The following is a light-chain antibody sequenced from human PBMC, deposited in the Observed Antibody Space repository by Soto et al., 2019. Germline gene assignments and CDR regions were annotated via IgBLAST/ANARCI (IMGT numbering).Light chain of an antibody. J-gene: IGLJ1*01. CDR3: SSYADNINYV. CDR2: QVS. Sequence: QSALTQPPSASGSPGQSVTISCTGTSSDVGNYNYVSWYQQHPGKAPKLMIFQVSERPSGVPDRFSGSKSGNTASLTVSGLQAEDEADYYCSSYADNINYVFGTGTKLTVL. V-gene: IGLV2-8*01. CDR1: SSDVGNYNY.